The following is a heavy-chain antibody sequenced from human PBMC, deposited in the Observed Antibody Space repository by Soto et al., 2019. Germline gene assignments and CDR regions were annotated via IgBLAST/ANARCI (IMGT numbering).Heavy chain of an antibody. CDR1: GGSISSGGYY. V-gene: IGHV4-31*03. D-gene: IGHD4-17*01. J-gene: IGHJ5*02. CDR2: IYYSGST. CDR3: ARGQGDYGDNHWFDP. Sequence: QVQLQESGPGLVKPSQTLSLTCTVSGGSISSGGYYWSWIRQHPGKGLEWIGYIYYSGSTYYNPSRKGRVTISVDTSKNQFSMKRSSVTAADTAVYYGARGQGDYGDNHWFDPWGQGTLVTVSA.